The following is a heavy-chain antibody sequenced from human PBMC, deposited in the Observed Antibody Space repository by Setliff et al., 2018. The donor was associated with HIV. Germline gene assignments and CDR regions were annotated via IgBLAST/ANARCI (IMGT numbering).Heavy chain of an antibody. Sequence: ASVKVSCKASGYTFTSNYDVNWVRLAAGQGLEWLGWINPNSGNTGYAQKFQGRVTVTRDTSINTAYMELSSLRSDDTAIYYCARFTYDVRVGQDGAFDFWGQGTMVTVS. CDR1: GYTFTSNYD. J-gene: IGHJ3*01. CDR3: ARFTYDVRVGQDGAFDF. CDR2: INPNSGNT. D-gene: IGHD3-22*01. V-gene: IGHV1-8*01.